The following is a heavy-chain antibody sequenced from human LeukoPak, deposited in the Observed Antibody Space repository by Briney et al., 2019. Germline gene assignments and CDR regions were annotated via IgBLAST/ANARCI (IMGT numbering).Heavy chain of an antibody. D-gene: IGHD1-26*01. J-gene: IGHJ4*02. CDR2: ISSSSSTI. V-gene: IGHV3-48*01. Sequence: GGSLRLSCAASGFTFSSYSMNWVRQAPGKGLEWASYISSSSSTIYYADSVKGRFTISRDNAKNSLYLQMNSLRAEDTAVYYCARDVEWGRVDYWGQGTLVTVSS. CDR3: ARDVEWGRVDY. CDR1: GFTFSSYS.